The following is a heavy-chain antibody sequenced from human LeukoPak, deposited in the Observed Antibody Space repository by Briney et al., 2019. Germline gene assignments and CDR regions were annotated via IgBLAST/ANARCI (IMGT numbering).Heavy chain of an antibody. V-gene: IGHV3-48*01. Sequence: GGSLRLSCAASGFTFSSYSMNWVRQAPGKGLEWVSYISSSSSTIYYADSVKGRFTISRDNAKNSLYLQMNSLRAEDTAVYYCARVPGVGATDYYYYYMDVWGKGTTVTVSS. CDR1: GFTFSSYS. CDR2: ISSSSSTI. D-gene: IGHD1-26*01. J-gene: IGHJ6*03. CDR3: ARVPGVGATDYYYYYMDV.